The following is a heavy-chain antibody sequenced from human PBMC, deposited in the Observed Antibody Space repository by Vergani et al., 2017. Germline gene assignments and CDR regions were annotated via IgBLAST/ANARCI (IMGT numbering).Heavy chain of an antibody. CDR1: GYTFTSYY. D-gene: IGHD2-2*02. J-gene: IGHJ4*02. CDR3: ARVRPIVVVRAAKPRERSRYYFDN. Sequence: QVQLVQSGAEVKKPGASVKVSCKASGYTFTSYYMHWVRQAPGQGLEWMGIINPSGGSTSYAQKFQGRVTMTRDTSTSTVYMELSSMSSVDTAVYYCARVRPIVVVRAAKPRERSRYYFDNWGQGTLVTVSS. V-gene: IGHV1-46*01. CDR2: INPSGGST.